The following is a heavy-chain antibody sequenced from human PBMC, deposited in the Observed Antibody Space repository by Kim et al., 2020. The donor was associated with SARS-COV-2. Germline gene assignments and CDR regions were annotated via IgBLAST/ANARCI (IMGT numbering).Heavy chain of an antibody. CDR1: GGSISSYY. V-gene: IGHV4-59*01. Sequence: SETLSLTCTVSGGSISSYYWSWIRQPPGKGLEWIGYIYYSGSTNYNPSLKSRVTISVDTSKNQFSLKLSSVTAADTAVYYCASLGLVRGVVDWGQGTLVTVSS. CDR3: ASLGLVRGVVD. J-gene: IGHJ4*02. D-gene: IGHD3-10*01. CDR2: IYYSGST.